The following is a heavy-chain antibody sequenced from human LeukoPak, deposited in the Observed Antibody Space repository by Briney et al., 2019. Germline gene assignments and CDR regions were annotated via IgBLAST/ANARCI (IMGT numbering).Heavy chain of an antibody. CDR1: GGSISSSNW. CDR3: ARASAGYSYGFDY. V-gene: IGHV4-4*02. J-gene: IGHJ4*02. D-gene: IGHD5-18*01. CDR2: IYHSGST. Sequence: PSEILSLTCAVSGGSISSSNWWSWVRQPPGKGLEWIGEIYHSGSTNYNPSLKSRVTISVDKSKNQFSLKLSSVTAADTAVYYCARASAGYSYGFDYWGQGTLVTVSS.